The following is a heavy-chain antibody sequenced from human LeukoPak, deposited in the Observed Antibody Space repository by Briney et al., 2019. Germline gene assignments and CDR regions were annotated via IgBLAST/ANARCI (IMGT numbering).Heavy chain of an antibody. CDR2: IWYDGSNK. Sequence: PGRSLRLSCAASGFVFSSYGMHWVRQAPGKGLECVAVIWYDGSNKYYADSGKGRFTISRDNSNNMLYLQMNSLRADDTAVYYCARVRYCTSTNCNNFFEYWGQGTLVTVSS. V-gene: IGHV3-33*01. CDR1: GFVFSSYG. J-gene: IGHJ4*02. CDR3: ARVRYCTSTNCNNFFEY. D-gene: IGHD2-2*02.